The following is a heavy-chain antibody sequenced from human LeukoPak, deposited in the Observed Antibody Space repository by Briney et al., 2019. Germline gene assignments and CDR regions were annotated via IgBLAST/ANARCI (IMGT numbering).Heavy chain of an antibody. Sequence: GASVKVSCKASGVTFSSYAISWVRQAPGQGLEWMGGIIPIFGTANYAQKFQGRVTITADESTSTAYMELSSLRSEDTAVYYCERDQGHSTPAAILGAVASDAFDIWGQGTMVTVSS. D-gene: IGHD2-2*02. CDR2: IIPIFGTA. J-gene: IGHJ3*02. CDR1: GVTFSSYA. CDR3: ERDQGHSTPAAILGAVASDAFDI. V-gene: IGHV1-69*13.